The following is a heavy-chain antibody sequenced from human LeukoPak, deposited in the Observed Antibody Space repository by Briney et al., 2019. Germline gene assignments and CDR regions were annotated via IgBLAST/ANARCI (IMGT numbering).Heavy chain of an antibody. CDR3: ARDYICSSTSCPILH. V-gene: IGHV4-4*08. CDR1: GGSISGLY. D-gene: IGHD2-2*01. J-gene: IGHJ4*02. CDR2: IYSSGAT. Sequence: SETLSLTCSVSGGSISGLYWAWIRQPPGKGLEWIGYIYSSGATNYNPSLKSRVSISVDTSKNQFSLKLSSVTAADTAVYYCARDYICSSTSCPILHWGQGTLVTVSS.